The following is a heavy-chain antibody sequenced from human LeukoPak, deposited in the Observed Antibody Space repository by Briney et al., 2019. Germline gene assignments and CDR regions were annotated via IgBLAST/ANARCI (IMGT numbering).Heavy chain of an antibody. D-gene: IGHD2-2*01. CDR3: ARDRRGVPAAKDY. Sequence: ASVKVSCKASGYTFTGYYMHWVRQAPGQGLEWMGWINPNSGGTNYAQKFQGRVTTTRDTSISTAYMELSRLRSDDTAVYYCARDRRGVPAAKDYWGQGTLVTVSS. CDR2: INPNSGGT. J-gene: IGHJ4*02. V-gene: IGHV1-2*02. CDR1: GYTFTGYY.